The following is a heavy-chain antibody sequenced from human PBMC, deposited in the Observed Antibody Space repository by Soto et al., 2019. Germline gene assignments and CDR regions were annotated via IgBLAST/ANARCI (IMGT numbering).Heavy chain of an antibody. Sequence: PGESLKISCKGPGYSFTSYWISWVRQMPGKGLEWMGRIDPSDSYTNYSPSFQGHVTISADKSISTAYLQWSSLKASDTAMYYCARRGDLYYYYYGMDVWGQGTTVTVSS. CDR1: GYSFTSYW. CDR3: ARRGDLYYYYYGMDV. J-gene: IGHJ6*02. V-gene: IGHV5-10-1*01. CDR2: IDPSDSYT.